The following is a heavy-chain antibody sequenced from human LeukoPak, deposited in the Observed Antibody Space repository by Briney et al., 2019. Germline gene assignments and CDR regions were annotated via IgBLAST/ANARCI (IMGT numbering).Heavy chain of an antibody. J-gene: IGHJ6*02. Sequence: SETLSLTCTVSGGSISSYYWSWIRQPPGKGLEWIGYIYYSGSTNCNPSLKSRVTISVDTSKNQFSLKLSSVTAADTAVYYCGRDGNGMDVWGQGTTVTVSS. CDR1: GGSISSYY. D-gene: IGHD1-26*01. CDR3: GRDGNGMDV. CDR2: IYYSGST. V-gene: IGHV4-59*01.